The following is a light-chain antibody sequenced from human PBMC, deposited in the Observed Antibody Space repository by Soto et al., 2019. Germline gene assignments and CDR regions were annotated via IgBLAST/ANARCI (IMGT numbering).Light chain of an antibody. CDR3: QQYYSRRT. J-gene: IGKJ1*01. V-gene: IGKV4-1*01. Sequence: DIVMTQSPDSLAVSLGERATINCRSSQRLLYNSNTQNYLAWYQQQPGQPPKLLIYWASTRESGVPDRFTGGGSGTDFSLTISSLQAEDVAVYFCQQYYSRRTFGQGTRVEIK. CDR2: WAS. CDR1: QRLLYNSNTQNY.